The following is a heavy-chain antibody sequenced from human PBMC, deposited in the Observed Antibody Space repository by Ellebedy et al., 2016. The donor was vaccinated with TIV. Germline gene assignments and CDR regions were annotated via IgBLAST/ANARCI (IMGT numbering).Heavy chain of an antibody. CDR2: ITTSSTA. CDR1: GFPFSGYF. CDR3: AKVVRAVFDHHFDH. D-gene: IGHD3-10*01. V-gene: IGHV3-69-1*01. J-gene: IGHJ4*02. Sequence: GESLKISXAASGFPFSGYFMNWVRQAPGKGLEWVSSITTSSTAYYADSVKGRFTISGDDSRDTVYLQMNSLRADDTAVYYCAKVVRAVFDHHFDHWGQGTLVTVSS.